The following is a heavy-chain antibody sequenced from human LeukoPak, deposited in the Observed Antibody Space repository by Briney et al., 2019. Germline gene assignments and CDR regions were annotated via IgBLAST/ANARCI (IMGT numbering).Heavy chain of an antibody. D-gene: IGHD2-2*01. V-gene: IGHV1-18*01. CDR2: ISAYNGNT. Sequence: ASVKVSCKASGYTFTSYGISWVRQAPGQGLEWMGWISAYNGNTNYAQKLQGRVTMTTDTSTSTAYMELRSLRSDDTAVYYCAREWALENGIVVVPAARPPRHYYGMDVWGQGTTVTVSS. J-gene: IGHJ6*02. CDR1: GYTFTSYG. CDR3: AREWALENGIVVVPAARPPRHYYGMDV.